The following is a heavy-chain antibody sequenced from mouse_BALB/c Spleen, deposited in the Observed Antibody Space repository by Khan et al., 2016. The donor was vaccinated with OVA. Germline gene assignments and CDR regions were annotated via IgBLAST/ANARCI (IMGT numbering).Heavy chain of an antibody. V-gene: IGHV2-6-1*01. Sequence: QVQLKESGPGLVAPSQSLSITCTISGFSLTNYGVHWVRQPPGKGLEWLVVIWSDGSTTYNSAIKSKMSISKENSKSQVFLKMNGLQTDDTAIYYCARQPYYHYYIMDYWGRGTSVTVSS. J-gene: IGHJ4*01. CDR2: IWSDGST. CDR3: ARQPYYHYYIMDY. CDR1: GFSLTNYG. D-gene: IGHD2-10*01.